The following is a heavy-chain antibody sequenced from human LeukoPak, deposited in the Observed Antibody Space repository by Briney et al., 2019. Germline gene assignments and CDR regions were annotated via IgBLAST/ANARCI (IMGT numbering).Heavy chain of an antibody. CDR3: ARTDSVGSHYAPNY. CDR2: ISPYNGNT. J-gene: IGHJ4*02. D-gene: IGHD5/OR15-5a*01. CDR1: GYTFTAFT. V-gene: IGHV1-18*01. Sequence: ASVKVSCKASGYTFTAFTITWVRQAPGQGLEWLGWISPYNGNTEYAENIEDRVIMTTDTSTSTAYMELKSLRSDDSAVYYCARTDSVGSHYAPNYWGQGSLVTVSS.